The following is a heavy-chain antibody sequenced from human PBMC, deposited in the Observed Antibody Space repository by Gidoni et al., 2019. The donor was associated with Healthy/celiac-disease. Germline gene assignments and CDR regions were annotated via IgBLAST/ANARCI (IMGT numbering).Heavy chain of an antibody. J-gene: IGHJ4*02. CDR1: GFTFSSYA. Sequence: QVQLVESGGGVVQPGRSLRLSCAASGFTFSSYAMHWGRQAPGKGLEWVAVISYDGSNKYYADSVKGRFTISRDNSKNTLYLQMNSLRAEDTAVYYCARLGSSVVVVVAATGYFDYWGQGTLVTVSS. V-gene: IGHV3-30-3*01. CDR3: ARLGSSVVVVVAATGYFDY. D-gene: IGHD2-15*01. CDR2: ISYDGSNK.